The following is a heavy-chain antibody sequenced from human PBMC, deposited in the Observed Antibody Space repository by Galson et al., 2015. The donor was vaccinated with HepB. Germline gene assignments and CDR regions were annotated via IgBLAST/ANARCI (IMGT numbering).Heavy chain of an antibody. J-gene: IGHJ4*02. CDR1: GFTFSSYG. Sequence: SLRLSCAASGFTFSSYGMHWVRQAPGKGLEWVALISFDGRHKYYADSVKGRFTISRDNSKNTLYLELHSLRTEDTAVFYCSVAFGELYRFDYWGQGTLVTVSS. CDR3: SVAFGELYRFDY. CDR2: ISFDGRHK. V-gene: IGHV3-30*03. D-gene: IGHD3-10*01.